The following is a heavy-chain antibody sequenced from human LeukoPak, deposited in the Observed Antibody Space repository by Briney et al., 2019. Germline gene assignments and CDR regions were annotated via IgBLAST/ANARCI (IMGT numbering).Heavy chain of an antibody. V-gene: IGHV3-48*01. CDR3: ARGAAGYGDYHYFDY. D-gene: IGHD4-17*01. CDR1: GFTFSSYS. CDR2: ISSSSSTI. Sequence: GGSLRLSCAASGFTFSSYSMNWVRQAPGKGLEWVSYISSSSSTIYYADSVKGRFTISRDNSKNTLYLQMNSLRAEDTAVYYCARGAAGYGDYHYFDYWGQGTLVTVSS. J-gene: IGHJ4*02.